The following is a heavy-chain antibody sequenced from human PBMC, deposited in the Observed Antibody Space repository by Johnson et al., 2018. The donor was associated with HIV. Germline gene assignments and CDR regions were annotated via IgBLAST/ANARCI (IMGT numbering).Heavy chain of an antibody. J-gene: IGHJ3*02. D-gene: IGHD3-3*01. CDR2: IRYDGNNK. CDR3: TPDIGSGYLWGSYAFDI. CDR1: GFTFSSYG. V-gene: IGHV3-30*02. Sequence: QVQLVESGGGLVQPGGSLRLSCAASGFTFSSYGMHWVRQAPGKGLEWVAFIRYDGNNKYYADSVKGRFTISRDNSKNTLYLQMNSLKSEDTAVYYCTPDIGSGYLWGSYAFDIWGQGTMVTVSS.